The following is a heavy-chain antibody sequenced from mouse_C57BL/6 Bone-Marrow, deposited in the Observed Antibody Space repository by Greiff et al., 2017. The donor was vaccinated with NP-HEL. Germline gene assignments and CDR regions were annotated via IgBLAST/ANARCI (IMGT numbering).Heavy chain of an antibody. CDR3: ARPLGGYFDV. CDR1: GYTFTSYW. Sequence: QVQLQQPGAELVKPGASVTLSCKASGYTFTSYWMHWVKQRPGQGLEWIGMIHPNSGSTNYNEKFKSKATLTVDKSSSTAYMQLSSLTSEDSAVYYCARPLGGYFDVWGTGTTVTVSS. V-gene: IGHV1-64*01. J-gene: IGHJ1*03. CDR2: IHPNSGST. D-gene: IGHD3-3*01.